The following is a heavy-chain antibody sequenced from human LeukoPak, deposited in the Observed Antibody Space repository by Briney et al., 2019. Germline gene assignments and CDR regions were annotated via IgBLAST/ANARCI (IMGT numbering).Heavy chain of an antibody. CDR2: IWNDGSNK. J-gene: IGHJ4*02. Sequence: GGSLRLSCAASGFTFSSYGMHWVRQAPGQGLEGGAVIWNDGSNKYYVDSVKGRFTISRDNSKNTLYLQMNSLRTEDTAVYYCARDYCSSTSCLFDYWGQGTLVTVSS. CDR3: ARDYCSSTSCLFDY. CDR1: GFTFSSYG. D-gene: IGHD2-2*01. V-gene: IGHV3-33*01.